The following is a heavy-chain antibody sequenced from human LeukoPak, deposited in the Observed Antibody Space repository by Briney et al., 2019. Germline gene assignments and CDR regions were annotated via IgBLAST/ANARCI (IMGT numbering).Heavy chain of an antibody. Sequence: GGSLRLSCAASGFPLSDNCMTWVRQAPGKGLEWVSVIYNGGTTKYADSVKGRFIISRDNSRNMLYLQMNSLRVEDTAVYYCARWPTMWGRWGQGTLGTVSS. D-gene: IGHD3-16*01. V-gene: IGHV3-66*01. CDR2: IYNGGTT. J-gene: IGHJ4*01. CDR1: GFPLSDNC. CDR3: ARWPTMWGR.